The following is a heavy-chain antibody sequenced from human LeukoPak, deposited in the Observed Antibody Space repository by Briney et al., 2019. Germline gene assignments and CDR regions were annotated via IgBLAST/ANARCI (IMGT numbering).Heavy chain of an antibody. CDR1: GFTFSSYA. D-gene: IGHD6-19*01. CDR3: ARDPLDRSGWSSICDY. V-gene: IGHV3-30-3*01. Sequence: PGGSLRLSCAASGFTFSSYAMHWVRQAPGKGLEGVAVISYDGNNKYYADSVKGRFTISRDNSKNTLDLQMNSLRAVDTAVYYCARDPLDRSGWSSICDYWGQGTLVTVSS. CDR2: ISYDGNNK. J-gene: IGHJ4*02.